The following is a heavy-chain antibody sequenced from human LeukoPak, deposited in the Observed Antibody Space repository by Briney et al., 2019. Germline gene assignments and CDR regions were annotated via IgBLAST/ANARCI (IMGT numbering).Heavy chain of an antibody. V-gene: IGHV3-53*01. Sequence: GGSLRLSCAASGFTVTSTHMSWVRQAPGKGLEWVSVIYSGGSTYYADSVEGRFTISRDNSKNTLFLQMNSLRAEDTAVYYCARGYTGGWLYFDYWGQGTLVTVSS. CDR3: ARGYTGGWLYFDY. J-gene: IGHJ4*02. CDR2: IYSGGST. CDR1: GFTVTSTH. D-gene: IGHD6-19*01.